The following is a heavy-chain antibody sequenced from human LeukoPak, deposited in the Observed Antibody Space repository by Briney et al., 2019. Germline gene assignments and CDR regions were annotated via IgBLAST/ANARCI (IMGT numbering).Heavy chain of an antibody. D-gene: IGHD3-10*01. J-gene: IGHJ6*02. CDR3: ARDVLLWFGELPYYYYGMDV. CDR1: GFTVRSNY. CDR2: IYSGGST. Sequence: PGGSLRLSRAASGFTVRSNYMSWVRQVVGKGLEWVSVIYSGGSTYYADSVKGRFTISRDNSENTMYLQMNSLRAEDTAVYYCARDVLLWFGELPYYYYGMDVWGQGTTVTVSS. V-gene: IGHV3-53*01.